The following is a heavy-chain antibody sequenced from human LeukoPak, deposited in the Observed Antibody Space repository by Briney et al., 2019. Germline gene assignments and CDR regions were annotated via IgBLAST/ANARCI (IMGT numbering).Heavy chain of an antibody. CDR2: IKQYGSET. CDR3: ANALGAHYFGS. V-gene: IGHV3-7*05. CDR1: GFTFSTYW. J-gene: IGHJ4*02. D-gene: IGHD1-26*01. Sequence: PGGSLRLSCAASGFTFSTYWMSWVRQAPGKGLEWVANIKQYGSETYYVDSVRGRFTISRDDAKSSLFLQMNSLRAEDTAVYYFANALGAHYFGSWGQGTLVTVSS.